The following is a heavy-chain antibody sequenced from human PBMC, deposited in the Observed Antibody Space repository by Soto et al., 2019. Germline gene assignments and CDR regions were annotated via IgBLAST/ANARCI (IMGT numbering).Heavy chain of an antibody. V-gene: IGHV1-69*12. CDR1: GGTFSTSA. D-gene: IGHD6-19*01. CDR3: AGSRSSGWFYFDC. Sequence: QVQLVQSGAEVKEPGSSVKVSCKASGGTFSTSAISWVRQAPGQGLEWMGGIIPIFGSANYAQKFRGRVTIIAGGASSTAHMELGGLRSEDPAVYYCAGSRSSGWFYFDCWGQGTLVTVSS. CDR2: IIPIFGSA. J-gene: IGHJ4*02.